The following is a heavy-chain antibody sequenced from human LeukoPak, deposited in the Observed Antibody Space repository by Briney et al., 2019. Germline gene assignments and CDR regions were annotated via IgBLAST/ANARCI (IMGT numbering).Heavy chain of an antibody. J-gene: IGHJ5*02. CDR3: ARVVIVSGSKGNSYESSGFYSWFDP. D-gene: IGHD3-22*01. CDR2: MKGDGSPT. Sequence: PGRSLRLSCAASGFSFGNFWMSWVRQAPGRGLQWVASMKGDGSPTYYVDSVKGRFIISRDNARNSLYLQMNSLRAEDTAVYFCARVVIVSGSKGNSYESSGFYSWFDPWGQGTLVTVSS. CDR1: GFSFGNFW. V-gene: IGHV3-7*01.